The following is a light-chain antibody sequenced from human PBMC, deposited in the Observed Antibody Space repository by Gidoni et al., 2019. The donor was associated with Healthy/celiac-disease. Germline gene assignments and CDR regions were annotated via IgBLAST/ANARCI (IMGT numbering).Light chain of an antibody. CDR2: LVS. V-gene: IGKV2-28*01. CDR1: QSLLHSNGYNY. J-gene: IGKJ3*01. Sequence: DIVMTQSPLSLPVTPGEPASISCRSSQSLLHSNGYNYLDWYLQKPGQSPQLLIYLVSNRASGVPDRFSGSGSGTDFTLTISRVEAEDVGVYYCMQALQTTFTFGPGTKVDIK. CDR3: MQALQTTFT.